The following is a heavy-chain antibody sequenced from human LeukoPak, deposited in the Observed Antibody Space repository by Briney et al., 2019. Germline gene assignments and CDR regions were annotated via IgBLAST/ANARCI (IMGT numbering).Heavy chain of an antibody. CDR2: IFSAGST. D-gene: IGHD6-13*01. Sequence: PGGSLRLSCAASGFTVSTNYMSWVRQPPGKGLEWVSVIFSAGSTYYADSVKGRFTISRDNSKNTLYLQMNSLRVEDTAVYYCAKDPTSSSIDYWGQGTLVTVSS. V-gene: IGHV3-53*01. J-gene: IGHJ4*02. CDR3: AKDPTSSSIDY. CDR1: GFTVSTNY.